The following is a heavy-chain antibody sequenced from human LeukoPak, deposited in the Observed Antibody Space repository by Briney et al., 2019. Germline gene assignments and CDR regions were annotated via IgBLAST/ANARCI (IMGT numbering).Heavy chain of an antibody. V-gene: IGHV5-51*01. Sequence: GESLKISCKGSGYRFTSYWIGWVRQIPGKGMEWMGIIYPGDSDTRYSPSFQGQVTISADKSISTAYLQWSSLKASDTAMYYCARRGSSGWYPSWFDPWGQGTLVTVSS. CDR3: ARRGSSGWYPSWFDP. J-gene: IGHJ5*02. CDR2: IYPGDSDT. CDR1: GYRFTSYW. D-gene: IGHD6-19*01.